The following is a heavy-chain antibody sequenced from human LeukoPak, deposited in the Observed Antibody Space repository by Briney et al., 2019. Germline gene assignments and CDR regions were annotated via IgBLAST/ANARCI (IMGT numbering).Heavy chain of an antibody. D-gene: IGHD3-10*01. CDR3: ARGSRLVRGVIVALGMDV. V-gene: IGHV4-34*01. CDR2: INHSGST. J-gene: IGHJ6*02. CDR1: GGSFSGYC. Sequence: SETLSLTCAVYGGSFSGYCWSWIRQPPGKGLEWIGEINHSGSTNYNPSLKSRVTISVDTSKNQFSLKLSSVTAADTAVYYCARGSRLVRGVIVALGMDVWGQGTTVTVSS.